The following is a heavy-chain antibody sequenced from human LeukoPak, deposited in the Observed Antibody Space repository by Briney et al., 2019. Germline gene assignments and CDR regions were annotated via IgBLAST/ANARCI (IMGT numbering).Heavy chain of an antibody. Sequence: SVKVSCKASGGTFSSYAISWVRQAPGQGLEWMGGIIPIFGTANYAQKFQGRVTITADESTSTAYMELSSRRSEDTAVYYCASMGRGLLLWFGGDYYFDYWGQGTLVTVSS. D-gene: IGHD3-10*01. CDR3: ASMGRGLLLWFGGDYYFDY. V-gene: IGHV1-69*01. CDR2: IIPIFGTA. J-gene: IGHJ4*02. CDR1: GGTFSSYA.